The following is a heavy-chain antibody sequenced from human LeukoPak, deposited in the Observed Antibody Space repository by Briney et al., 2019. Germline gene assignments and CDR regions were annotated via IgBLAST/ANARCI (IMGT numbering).Heavy chain of an antibody. Sequence: GESLKISCKGSGYSFTSYWIGWVRQMPGKGLEWMGIIYPGDSDTRYNPSLRGQVTISADKSISTAYLQCSLKASDTAMYYCARSGSLGAFDIWGQGTMVTVSS. V-gene: IGHV5-51*01. D-gene: IGHD1-26*01. CDR3: ARSGSLGAFDI. CDR2: IYPGDSDT. J-gene: IGHJ3*02. CDR1: GYSFTSYW.